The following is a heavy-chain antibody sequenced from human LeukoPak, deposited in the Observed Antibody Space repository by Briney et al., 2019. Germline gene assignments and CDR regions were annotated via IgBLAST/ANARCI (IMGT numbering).Heavy chain of an antibody. CDR2: ISGDNGNI. Sequence: ASVKVSCKASGYTFTTYGITWVRLAPGQGLEWMGWISGDNGNIQYAQKFQGRVTMTADTSTTTAYIELRSLRSDDTALYYCARDSDYTVDYWGQGTLVTVSS. V-gene: IGHV1-18*01. J-gene: IGHJ4*02. CDR3: ARDSDYTVDY. D-gene: IGHD3-16*01. CDR1: GYTFTTYG.